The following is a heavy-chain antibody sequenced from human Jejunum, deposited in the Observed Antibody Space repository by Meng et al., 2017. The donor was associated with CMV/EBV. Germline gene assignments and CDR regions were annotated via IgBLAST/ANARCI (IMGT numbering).Heavy chain of an antibody. CDR2: IRYDGGER. CDR3: TRALDY. CDR1: GFKFKDYW. V-gene: IGHV3-7*04. J-gene: IGHJ4*02. Sequence: LKISGAASGFKFKDYWRDWVRQDPGRGLEWVAKIRYDGGERYYVNSVEGRFFIYRDNARNTLYLQMNSLRGDDSAIYYCTRALDYWGQGTPVTVSS.